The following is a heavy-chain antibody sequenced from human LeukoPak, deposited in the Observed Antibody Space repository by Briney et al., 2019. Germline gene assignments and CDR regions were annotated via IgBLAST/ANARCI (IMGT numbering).Heavy chain of an antibody. J-gene: IGHJ4*02. Sequence: PGGSLRISCAASGFTFSSYAMSWIRKAQGKGLEWVSAISGSGGSTYYADSVKGRFTISRDNSKNTLYLQMNSLRAEDTAVYYCAKDQQWRFDYWGQGTLVTVSS. CDR1: GFTFSSYA. D-gene: IGHD6-19*01. CDR3: AKDQQWRFDY. V-gene: IGHV3-23*01. CDR2: ISGSGGST.